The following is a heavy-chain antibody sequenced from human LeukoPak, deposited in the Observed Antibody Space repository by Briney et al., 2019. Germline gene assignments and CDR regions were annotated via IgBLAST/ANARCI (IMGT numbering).Heavy chain of an antibody. D-gene: IGHD2-21*02. CDR2: IIPILGIA. CDR3: ARDRAYCGGDCYSYYYGMDV. V-gene: IGHV1-69*04. J-gene: IGHJ6*02. Sequence: ASVKVSCTASGGTFSIYAISWVRQAPGQGLEWMGRIIPILGIANYAQKFQGRVTITADKSTSTAYMELSSLRSEDTAVYYCARDRAYCGGDCYSYYYGMDVWGQGTTVTVSS. CDR1: GGTFSIYA.